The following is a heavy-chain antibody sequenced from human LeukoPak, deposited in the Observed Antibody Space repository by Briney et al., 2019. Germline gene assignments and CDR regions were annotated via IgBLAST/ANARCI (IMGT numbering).Heavy chain of an antibody. V-gene: IGHV4-59*01. CDR3: ARDCGGDCYLGPFVY. Sequence: SETLSLTCTVSGGSISSYYWSWIRQPPGKGLEWIGYIYYSGSTNYNPSLKSRVTISVDKSKNQFSLKLSSVTAADTAVYYCARDCGGDCYLGPFVYWGQGTLVTVSS. CDR1: GGSISSYY. J-gene: IGHJ4*02. CDR2: IYYSGST. D-gene: IGHD2-21*02.